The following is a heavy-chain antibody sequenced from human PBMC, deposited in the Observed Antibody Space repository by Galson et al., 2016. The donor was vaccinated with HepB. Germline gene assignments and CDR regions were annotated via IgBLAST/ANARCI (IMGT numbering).Heavy chain of an antibody. CDR2: MNNDGSIT. V-gene: IGHV3-74*01. CDR1: GFSFSRYW. J-gene: IGHJ4*02. CDR3: SLRGVVPH. Sequence: SLRLSCAVSGFSFSRYWMYWVRQTPGKGLVCVSRMNNDGSITSYEDSVKGRFTISRDSAKNTLYLQMNSLRVEDTAVYYCSLRGVVPHWGQGTLVTVSS. D-gene: IGHD2-21*01.